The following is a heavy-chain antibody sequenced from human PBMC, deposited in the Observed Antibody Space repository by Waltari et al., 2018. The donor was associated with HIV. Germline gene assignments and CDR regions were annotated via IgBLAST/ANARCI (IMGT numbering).Heavy chain of an antibody. CDR2: NYYTGRT. V-gene: IGHV4-59*01. J-gene: IGHJ5*02. Sequence: QVQLQESGPGLVKPSETLSLTCSVSGGSFLSYHWTWIRQPPGKGLEWIGYNYYTGRTNFNPSRKSRVTMSRDTSKNEFSLRLWSVTAADTAVYYCAKGLCGLGSNWFDPWGQGILVTVSS. CDR1: GGSFLSYH. CDR3: AKGLCGLGSNWFDP. D-gene: IGHD5-12*01.